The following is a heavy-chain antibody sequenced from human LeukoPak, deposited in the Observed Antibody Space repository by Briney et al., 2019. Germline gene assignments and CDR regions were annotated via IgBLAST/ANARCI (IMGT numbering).Heavy chain of an antibody. Sequence: GESLKISCKGSGYSFTSYWISWVRQMPGKGLEWMGRIDPSDSYTNYSPSFQGHVTISADKSISTAYLQWSSLKASDTAVYYCARHYGGGEYYYGMDVWGQGTTVTVAS. CDR3: ARHYGGGEYYYGMDV. CDR2: IDPSDSYT. CDR1: GYSFTSYW. V-gene: IGHV5-10-1*01. J-gene: IGHJ6*02. D-gene: IGHD2-21*01.